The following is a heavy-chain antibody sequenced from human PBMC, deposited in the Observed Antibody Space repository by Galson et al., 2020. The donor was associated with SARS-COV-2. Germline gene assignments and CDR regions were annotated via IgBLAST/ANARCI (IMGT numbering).Heavy chain of an antibody. CDR1: GYTFTSYY. D-gene: IGHD3-10*01. CDR2: INPSGGST. CDR3: AREGITMVRGVRGGMDV. Sequence: GESLKISCKASGYTFTSYYMHWVRQTPGHGLEWMGIINPSGGSTSYAQKFQGRVTMTRDTSTSPVYMELSRLRSEDTAVYYCAREGITMVRGVRGGMDVWGQGTTVTVSS. J-gene: IGHJ6*02. V-gene: IGHV1-46*01.